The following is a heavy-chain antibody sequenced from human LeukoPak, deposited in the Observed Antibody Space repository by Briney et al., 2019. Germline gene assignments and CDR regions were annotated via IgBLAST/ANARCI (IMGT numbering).Heavy chain of an antibody. J-gene: IGHJ3*02. CDR3: AKLAYDYVWGSYRDAFDI. CDR2: ISYDGSNK. V-gene: IGHV3-30*18. CDR1: GFTFSSYG. Sequence: GGSLRLSCAASGFTFSSYGMHWVRQAPGKGLEWVAVISYDGSNKYYADSVKGRFTISRDNSKNTLYLQMNSLRAEDTAVYYCAKLAYDYVWGSYRDAFDIWGQGTMVTVSS. D-gene: IGHD3-16*02.